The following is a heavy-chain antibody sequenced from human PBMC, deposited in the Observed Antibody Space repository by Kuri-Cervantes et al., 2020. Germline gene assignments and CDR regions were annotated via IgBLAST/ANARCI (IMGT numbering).Heavy chain of an antibody. CDR3: AKDKGTAIRPYYFDY. D-gene: IGHD2-21*02. CDR2: ISWNSGRI. V-gene: IGHV3-9*01. Sequence: SLKISCAASGFIFDDYAMHWVRQAPGKGLEWVSGISWNSGRIDYADSVKGRFTISRDNAKNSLYLQMNSLRAEDTALYYCAKDKGTAIRPYYFDYWGQGTLVTVSS. J-gene: IGHJ4*02. CDR1: GFIFDDYA.